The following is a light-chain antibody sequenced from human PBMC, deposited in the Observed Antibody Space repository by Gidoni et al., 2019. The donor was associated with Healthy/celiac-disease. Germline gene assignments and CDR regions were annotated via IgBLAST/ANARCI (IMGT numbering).Light chain of an antibody. V-gene: IGLV2-11*01. CDR2: DVS. J-gene: IGLJ3*02. Sequence: QSALTQPRSVSGSPGPSVTISCTGTRSDVGGYNYVSWYQQHPGKAPKLMIYDVSKRPSGVPDRFSGSTSGNTASLTISGLQAEDEADYYCCSYAGSYTWVFGGGTKLTVL. CDR1: RSDVGGYNY. CDR3: CSYAGSYTWV.